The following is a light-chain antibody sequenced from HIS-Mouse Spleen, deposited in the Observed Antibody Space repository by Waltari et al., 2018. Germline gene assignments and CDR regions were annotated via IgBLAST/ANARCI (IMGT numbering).Light chain of an antibody. CDR1: ALPKNY. CDR3: YSTDSSGNHSV. J-gene: IGLJ1*01. Sequence: SYELTQPPSVSVSPGQTARITCSGDALPKNYAYWYQQKSGQAPVLVIYEDSKRPSGIPERFSGSSSGTMATLTISGAQVEDEADYYCYSTDSSGNHSVFGTGTKVTVL. CDR2: EDS. V-gene: IGLV3-10*01.